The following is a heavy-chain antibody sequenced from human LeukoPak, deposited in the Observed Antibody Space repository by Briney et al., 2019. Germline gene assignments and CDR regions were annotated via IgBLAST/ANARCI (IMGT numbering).Heavy chain of an antibody. CDR3: ATRYSTGWYDAFDI. V-gene: IGHV5-51*01. CDR2: IYPGDSDT. Sequence: GESLKISCKGSGYSFTGYWIGWVRQMPGKGLEWMGFIYPGDSDTRYSPSFQGKVTISADKSTSTAYLQWSSLKASDTAMYYCATRYSTGWYDAFDIWGQGTMVTVSS. D-gene: IGHD6-19*01. J-gene: IGHJ3*02. CDR1: GYSFTGYW.